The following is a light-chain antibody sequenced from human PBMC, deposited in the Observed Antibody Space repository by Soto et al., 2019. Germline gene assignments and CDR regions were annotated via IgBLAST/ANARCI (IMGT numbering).Light chain of an antibody. J-gene: IGLJ1*01. CDR3: SSYTSSSTYV. CDR2: EVS. CDR1: ISDVGGYNY. V-gene: IGLV2-14*01. Sequence: QCSLTQPSSLSGSPGQSITISCTGTISDVGGYNYVSWYQQHPGKAPKLMIYEVSNRPSGVSSRFSGSKSGNTASLTISGLQAEDEADYYCSSYTSSSTYVFGTGTKVNVL.